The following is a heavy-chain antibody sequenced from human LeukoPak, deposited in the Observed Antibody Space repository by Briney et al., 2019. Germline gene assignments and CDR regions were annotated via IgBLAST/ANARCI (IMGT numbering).Heavy chain of an antibody. CDR3: ASLRGRIAAAGSSDY. Sequence: SETLSLTCAVYGGSFSGYYWSWIRQPPGKWLEWIGEINHSGSTNYNPSLKSRVTISVDTSKNQFSLKLSSVTAADTAVYYCASLRGRIAAAGSSDYWGQGTLVTVSS. CDR1: GGSFSGYY. J-gene: IGHJ4*02. V-gene: IGHV4-34*01. D-gene: IGHD6-13*01. CDR2: INHSGST.